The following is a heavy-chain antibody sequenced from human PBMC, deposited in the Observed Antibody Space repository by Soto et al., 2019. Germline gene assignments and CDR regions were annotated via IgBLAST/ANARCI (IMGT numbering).Heavy chain of an antibody. D-gene: IGHD3-10*01. Sequence: SETLSLTCTVSGGSISSGGYYWSWIRQHPGKGLEWIGYIYYSGSTYYNPSLKSRVTISVDTSKNQFSLKLSSVTAADTAVYYCARDPGGNGFGESCFDPWGQGTLVTVSS. J-gene: IGHJ5*02. CDR2: IYYSGST. CDR1: GGSISSGGYY. CDR3: ARDPGGNGFGESCFDP. V-gene: IGHV4-31*03.